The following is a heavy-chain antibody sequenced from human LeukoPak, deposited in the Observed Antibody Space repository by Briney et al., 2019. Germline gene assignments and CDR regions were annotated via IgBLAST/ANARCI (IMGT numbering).Heavy chain of an antibody. CDR3: ARQGGYCSSTSCYSYYYFDY. Sequence: GESLKISCKGSGYSFTSYWIGWVRQMRGKGLELVGIIYPGDSDTRYSPSFQGQVTISADKSISTAYLQWSSLKASDTAMYYCARQGGYCSSTSCYSYYYFDYWGQGTLVTVSS. CDR1: GYSFTSYW. V-gene: IGHV5-51*01. J-gene: IGHJ4*02. CDR2: IYPGDSDT. D-gene: IGHD2-2*01.